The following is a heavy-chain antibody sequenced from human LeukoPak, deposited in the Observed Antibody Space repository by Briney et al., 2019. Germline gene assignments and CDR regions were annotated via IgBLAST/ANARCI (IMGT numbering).Heavy chain of an antibody. CDR2: IRGGGSNT. J-gene: IGHJ3*01. Sequence: PGGSLRLSCAASGFTFNNCAMNWVRQAPGKGLEWVSYIRGGGSNTRYSDSVKGRFIISRDNSKNILYLQMNSLRAEDTAIYYCAKCSASYSNDAFDVWGRGTMVTVSS. D-gene: IGHD3-10*02. V-gene: IGHV3-23*01. CDR1: GFTFNNCA. CDR3: AKCSASYSNDAFDV.